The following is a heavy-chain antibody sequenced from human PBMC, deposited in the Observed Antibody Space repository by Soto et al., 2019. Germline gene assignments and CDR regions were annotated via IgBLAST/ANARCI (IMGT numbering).Heavy chain of an antibody. CDR3: ATSPQDTPMVYHYWYGMDV. CDR1: GYTLTELS. CDR2: FDPEDGET. V-gene: IGHV1-24*01. J-gene: IGHJ6*02. D-gene: IGHD5-18*01. Sequence: ASVKVSCKVSGYTLTELSMHWVRQAPGKGLEWMGGFDPEDGETIYAQKFQGRVTMTEDTSTDTAYMELSSLRPEDTAVYYCATSPQDTPMVYHYWYGMDVWGQGTTVTVSS.